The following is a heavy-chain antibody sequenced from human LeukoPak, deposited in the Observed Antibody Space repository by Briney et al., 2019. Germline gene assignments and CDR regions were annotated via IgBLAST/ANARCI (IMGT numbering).Heavy chain of an antibody. J-gene: IGHJ4*02. Sequence: GGSLRLSCAASGFSFSDHWMHWVRQVPGKGPVWVSRIKSDGSWTNDADSVKGRFTISRDNAKNTLYLQMNSLRVEDTAVYYCLGGTGWIFDYWGQGTLVTVSS. CDR3: LGGTGWIFDY. CDR2: IKSDGSWT. V-gene: IGHV3-74*01. D-gene: IGHD6-19*01. CDR1: GFSFSDHW.